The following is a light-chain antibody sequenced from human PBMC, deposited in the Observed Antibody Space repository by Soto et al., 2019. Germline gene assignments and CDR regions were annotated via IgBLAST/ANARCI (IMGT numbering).Light chain of an antibody. V-gene: IGLV2-14*01. CDR2: EVS. CDR1: SSDIGAYNY. CDR3: FSFTTDWTHV. Sequence: QSALTQPASVSVSPGQSITISCTGSSSDIGAYNYVSWFQQYPGKAPKLIISEVSNRPSGVSNRFSGSKSGTAASLTISGLQTEDEADYFCFSFTTDWTHVFGTGTRSPS. J-gene: IGLJ1*01.